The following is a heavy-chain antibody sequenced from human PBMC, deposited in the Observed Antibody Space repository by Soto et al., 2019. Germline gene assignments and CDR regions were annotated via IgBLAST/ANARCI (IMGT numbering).Heavy chain of an antibody. D-gene: IGHD4-17*01. V-gene: IGHV3-23*01. CDR3: AKDRTPTVTTWYFDL. CDR2: ISGSGGST. Sequence: GGSLRLSCAASGFTFSSYAMSWFRQAPGKGLEWVSAISGSGGSTYYADSVKGRFTISRDNSKNTLCLQMNSLRAEDTAVYYCAKDRTPTVTTWYFDLWGRGTLVT. CDR1: GFTFSSYA. J-gene: IGHJ2*01.